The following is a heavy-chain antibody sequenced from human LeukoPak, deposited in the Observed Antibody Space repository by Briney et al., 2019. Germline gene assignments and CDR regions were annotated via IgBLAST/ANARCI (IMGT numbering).Heavy chain of an antibody. Sequence: ASVKVSCKASGYTFTSYYMHWVRQAPGQGLEWMGIINPSGGSTSYAQKFQGRVTMTRDMSTSTVYMELSSLRSEDTAVYYCAREELRSGFLDWDINWFDPWGQGTLVTVSS. CDR2: INPSGGST. CDR1: GYTFTSYY. D-gene: IGHD3-3*01. J-gene: IGHJ5*02. V-gene: IGHV1-46*01. CDR3: AREELRSGFLDWDINWFDP.